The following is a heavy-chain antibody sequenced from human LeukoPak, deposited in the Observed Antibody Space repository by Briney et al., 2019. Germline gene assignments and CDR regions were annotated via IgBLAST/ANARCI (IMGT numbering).Heavy chain of an antibody. V-gene: IGHV3-15*01. CDR1: GFTFSNAW. CDR3: TTSYSGSYAGVGY. Sequence: KTGGSLRVSCAASGFTFSNAWMSWVRQAPGKGLEWVGRIKSKTDGGTTDYAAPVKGRFTISRDDSKNTLYLQMNSLKTEDTAVYYCTTSYSGSYAGVGYWGQGTLVTVSS. J-gene: IGHJ4*02. D-gene: IGHD1-26*01. CDR2: IKSKTDGGTT.